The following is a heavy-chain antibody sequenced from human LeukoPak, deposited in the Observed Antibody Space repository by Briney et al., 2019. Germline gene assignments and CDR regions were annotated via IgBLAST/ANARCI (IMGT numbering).Heavy chain of an antibody. CDR1: GYSFTSYW. V-gene: IGHV5-51*01. CDR2: IYPGDSDT. J-gene: IGHJ3*02. Sequence: GESPKISCKGSGYSFTSYWIGWVRQMPGKGLEWMGIIYPGDSDTRYSPSFQGQVTISADKSISTAYLQWSSLKASDTAMYYCARSRYYYGSGSCSLDFDIWGQGTMVTVSS. D-gene: IGHD3-10*01. CDR3: ARSRYYYGSGSCSLDFDI.